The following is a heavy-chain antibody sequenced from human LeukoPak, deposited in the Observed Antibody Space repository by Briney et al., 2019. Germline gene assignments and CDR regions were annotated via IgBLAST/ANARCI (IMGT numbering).Heavy chain of an antibody. V-gene: IGHV3-48*03. J-gene: IGHJ5*02. D-gene: IGHD5-24*01. Sequence: GGSLRLSCVASGFTFSSYEMNWVRQAPGRGLEWVSYISSSGSTIYYADSVKGRFTMSRDNARNSVYLQMNSLRAEDTAVYYCARVDGTWSEHWGQGTPVTVSS. CDR3: ARVDGTWSEH. CDR2: ISSSGSTI. CDR1: GFTFSSYE.